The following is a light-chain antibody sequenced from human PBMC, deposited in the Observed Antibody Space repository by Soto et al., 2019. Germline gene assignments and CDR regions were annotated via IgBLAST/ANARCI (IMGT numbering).Light chain of an antibody. J-gene: IGKJ2*03. V-gene: IGKV1-39*01. CDR1: QSISTI. CDR3: QQSYITFYS. CDR2: AAS. Sequence: DIQMTQFPSSLSASVGDRVTITCRASQSISTILSWYQKKPGKAPKLLIYAASTLQSGVSSRFSGSGSGTDFSLTISSLQPEDFAIYFCQQSYITFYSFGQGTNLEIK.